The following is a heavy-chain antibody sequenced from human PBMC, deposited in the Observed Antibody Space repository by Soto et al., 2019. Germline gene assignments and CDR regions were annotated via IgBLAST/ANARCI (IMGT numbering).Heavy chain of an antibody. V-gene: IGHV1-18*01. CDR1: VYTFTSYG. J-gene: IGHJ4*02. D-gene: IGHD6-13*01. CDR2: ISAYNGNT. CDR3: AKDPAPFRTAAGTEC. Sequence: ASVKVSCKASVYTFTSYGISWVRQAPGQGLEWMGWISAYNGNTNYAQKLQGRVTMTTDTSTSTAYMELRSLRSDDTAVYYCAKDPAPFRTAAGTECWGEGTLVNVS.